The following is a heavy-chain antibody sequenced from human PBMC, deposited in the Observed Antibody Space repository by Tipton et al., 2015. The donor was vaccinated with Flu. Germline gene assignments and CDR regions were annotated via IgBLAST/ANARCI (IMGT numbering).Heavy chain of an antibody. CDR2: INHSGST. V-gene: IGHV4-34*01. Sequence: TLSLTCAVYGGSFSGYYWSWIRQPPGKGLEWIGEINHSGSTNYNPSLKSRVTISVDTSKNQFSLKLSSVTAADTAVYYCARRGLLWYFDLWGRGTPVTVSS. J-gene: IGHJ2*01. D-gene: IGHD2/OR15-2a*01. CDR3: ARRGLLWYFDL. CDR1: GGSFSGYY.